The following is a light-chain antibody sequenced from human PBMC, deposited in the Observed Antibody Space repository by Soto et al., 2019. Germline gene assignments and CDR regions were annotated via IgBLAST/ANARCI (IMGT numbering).Light chain of an antibody. CDR3: QQYASAQFS. CDR1: HSINTSF. V-gene: IGKV3-20*01. CDR2: AAS. Sequence: EIVLTQSPGTLSLSPGDRATLSCRASHSINTSFLAWFQQKPGQAPRLLIYAASTRATGIPDRFSGSASETDFTPTITRLEDEASEVYYCQQYASAQFSLGPGTKVDIK. J-gene: IGKJ3*01.